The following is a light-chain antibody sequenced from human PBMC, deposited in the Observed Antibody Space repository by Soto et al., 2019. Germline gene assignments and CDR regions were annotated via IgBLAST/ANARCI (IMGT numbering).Light chain of an antibody. Sequence: EIVLTQSPGILSLSPVERATLACRASQSISSDHLAWYQQRPGQSPRLLIYGASSRTTGVPDRFSGSGSGTDFTLTISRLEPEDFAVYYCQHYRSAPFTFGPGTKVDIK. J-gene: IGKJ3*01. CDR1: QSISSDH. CDR2: GAS. CDR3: QHYRSAPFT. V-gene: IGKV3-20*01.